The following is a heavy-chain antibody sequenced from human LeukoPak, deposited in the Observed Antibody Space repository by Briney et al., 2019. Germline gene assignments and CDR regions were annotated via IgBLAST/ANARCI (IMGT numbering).Heavy chain of an antibody. CDR2: ISTYNGDT. CDR1: GYTFTRYA. D-gene: IGHD6-19*01. Sequence: ASVKVSCKASGYTFTRYAISWVRQAPGQGVEWMGWISTYNGDTNYAQNLQGRVTMTRDTSTSTAYMELRSLRSDDTAAYYCARDPSNTSGRYIYFDSWSQGTLVTVSS. J-gene: IGHJ4*02. CDR3: ARDPSNTSGRYIYFDS. V-gene: IGHV1-18*04.